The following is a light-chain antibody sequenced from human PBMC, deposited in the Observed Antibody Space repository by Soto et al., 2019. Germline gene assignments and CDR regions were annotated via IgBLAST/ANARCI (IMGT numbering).Light chain of an antibody. CDR3: QQSYNIPRAT. CDR2: KAS. CDR1: LTIRRW. J-gene: IGKJ1*01. Sequence: DIQMTQSPSTLSGSVGDRDTITCRARLTIRRWFAWYQQKPRKAPKLLIYKASTLKSGVPPRFSGSGSGTDFTLTISSLQPEDFATYFCQQSYNIPRATFGQGTKVDI. V-gene: IGKV1-5*03.